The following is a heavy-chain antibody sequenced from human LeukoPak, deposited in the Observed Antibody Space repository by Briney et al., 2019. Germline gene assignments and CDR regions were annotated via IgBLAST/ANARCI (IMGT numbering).Heavy chain of an antibody. D-gene: IGHD2-21*02. CDR1: GGSFSGYY. CDR2: INHSGST. J-gene: IGHJ6*02. Sequence: SETLSLTCAVYGGSFSGYYWSWIRQPPGKGLEWIGEINHSGSTNYNPSLKSRVTISVDTSKNQFSLKLSSVTAADTAVYYCARVGCGGDCYPYYYYGMDVWGQGTTVTVSS. CDR3: ARVGCGGDCYPYYYYGMDV. V-gene: IGHV4-34*01.